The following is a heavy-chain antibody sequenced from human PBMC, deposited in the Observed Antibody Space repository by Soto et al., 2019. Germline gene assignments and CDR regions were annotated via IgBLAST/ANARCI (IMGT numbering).Heavy chain of an antibody. J-gene: IGHJ6*02. CDR3: ARGPRGYVYYHGMDV. V-gene: IGHV4-4*07. D-gene: IGHD3-10*01. CDR2: IDTSGTT. CDR1: CGSIISYY. Sequence: SETLSLTCTFSCGSIISYYVSWIRQSAGKGLEWIGRIDTSGTTNYNPSLKSRVTMSVDASKNHFSLNLSSVTAADAAVYYCARGPRGYVYYHGMDVWGQGTTVTVS.